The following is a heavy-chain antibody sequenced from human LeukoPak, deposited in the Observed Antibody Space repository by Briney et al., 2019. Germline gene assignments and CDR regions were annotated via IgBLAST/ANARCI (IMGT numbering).Heavy chain of an antibody. CDR2: ISGGSSST. CDR1: GFTFSNYA. CDR3: AKDRRSMVVTPSWAFDI. Sequence: GESLKISCAASGFTFSNYAMSWVRQAPGKGLEWVSAISGGSSSTYYAASVKGRFTISRDKSKNTLSLQLNSLRAEDTALYYCAKDRRSMVVTPSWAFDIWGQGKLVTVSS. V-gene: IGHV3-23*01. D-gene: IGHD4-23*01. J-gene: IGHJ3*02.